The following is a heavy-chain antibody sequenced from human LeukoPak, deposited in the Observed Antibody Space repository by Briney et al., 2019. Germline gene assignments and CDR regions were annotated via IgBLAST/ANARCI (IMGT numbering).Heavy chain of an antibody. CDR3: AKQSSSRYRNVLAAAGTEGAFDI. CDR1: GFTFSSYA. V-gene: IGHV3-23*01. Sequence: GGSLRLSCAASGFTFSSYAMSWVRQAPGKGLEWVSAISGSGGSTYYADSVKGRFTISRDNSKNTLYLQMNSLRAEDTAVYYCAKQSSSRYRNVLAAAGTEGAFDIWGQGTMVTVPS. J-gene: IGHJ3*02. CDR2: ISGSGGST. D-gene: IGHD6-13*01.